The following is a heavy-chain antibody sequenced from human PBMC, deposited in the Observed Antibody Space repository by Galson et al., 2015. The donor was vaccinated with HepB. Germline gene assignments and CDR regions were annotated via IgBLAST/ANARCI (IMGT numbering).Heavy chain of an antibody. D-gene: IGHD2-2*01. CDR2: INAGNGNT. J-gene: IGHJ4*02. V-gene: IGHV1-3*01. Sequence: SVKVSCKASGYTFTSYAMHWVRQAPGQRLEWMGWINAGNGNTKYSQKFQGRVTITRDTSASTAYMELSSLRSEDAAVYYCARGDSSTSWGFDYWGQGTLVTVSS. CDR3: ARGDSSTSWGFDY. CDR1: GYTFTSYA.